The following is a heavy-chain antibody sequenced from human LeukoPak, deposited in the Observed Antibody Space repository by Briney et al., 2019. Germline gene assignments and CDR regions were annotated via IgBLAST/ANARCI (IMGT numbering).Heavy chain of an antibody. CDR1: GFTFSSYE. J-gene: IGHJ4*02. D-gene: IGHD6-13*01. Sequence: GGSLRLSCAASGFTFSSYEMNWVRQAPGKGLEWVSYISSSGSTIYYADSVKGRFTISRDNAKNSLYLQMNSLRAEDTATYYCAHRLGQLGHLFDYWGQGTLVTVSS. V-gene: IGHV3-48*03. CDR3: AHRLGQLGHLFDY. CDR2: ISSSGSTI.